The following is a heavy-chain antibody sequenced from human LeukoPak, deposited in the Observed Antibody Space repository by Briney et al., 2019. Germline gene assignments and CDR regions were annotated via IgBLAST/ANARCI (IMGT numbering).Heavy chain of an antibody. CDR2: ISYDGSSK. CDR1: GFTFSTYA. J-gene: IGHJ4*02. V-gene: IGHV3-30*04. Sequence: GGSLRLSCAASGFTFSTYAMHWVRQAPGKGLEWVAVISYDGSSKYYADSVKGRFTISRDNSKNTLYLQMNSLRAEDTAVYYCAKGQNSSGWYLDYWGQGILVTVSS. D-gene: IGHD6-19*01. CDR3: AKGQNSSGWYLDY.